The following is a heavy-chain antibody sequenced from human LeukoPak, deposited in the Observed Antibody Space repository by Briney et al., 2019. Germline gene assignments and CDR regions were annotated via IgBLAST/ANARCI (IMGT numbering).Heavy chain of an antibody. Sequence: ASVKVSCKTSGYTFTSDGISWVRQAPGQGLEWMGWIGTYNGNTNYAQKLQGRVTMTTDTSTSTAYMELRSLRSDDTAVYYCAKIAVAGYYYGMDVWGQGTTVTVSS. V-gene: IGHV1-18*01. CDR2: IGTYNGNT. D-gene: IGHD6-19*01. J-gene: IGHJ6*02. CDR3: AKIAVAGYYYGMDV. CDR1: GYTFTSDG.